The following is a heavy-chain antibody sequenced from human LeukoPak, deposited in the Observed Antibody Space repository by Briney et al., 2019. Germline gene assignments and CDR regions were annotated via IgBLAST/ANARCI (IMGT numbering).Heavy chain of an antibody. CDR2: MSNDGSIK. J-gene: IGHJ3*01. CDR3: AREFTIFGVVIQRYDAFDV. D-gene: IGHD3-3*01. Sequence: GGSLRLSCAASGFTFSEYTIHWVRQAPGKGLEWVAVMSNDGSIKKYANSVKGRFTISRDNSKSTLYLQMDSLRAEGTAVYYCAREFTIFGVVIQRYDAFDVWGQGTMVTVSS. CDR1: GFTFSEYT. V-gene: IGHV3-30-3*01.